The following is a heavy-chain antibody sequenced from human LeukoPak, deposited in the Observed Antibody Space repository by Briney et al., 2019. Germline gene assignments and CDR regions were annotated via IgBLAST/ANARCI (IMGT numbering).Heavy chain of an antibody. CDR1: GFTFSSYW. V-gene: IGHV3-7*01. J-gene: IGHJ4*02. D-gene: IGHD3-10*01. Sequence: GGSLRLSCAASGFTFSSYWMSWVRQAPGKGLEWVANIKQDGSEKYYVDSVKGRFTISRDNAKNSLYLQMNSLRAEDTAVYYCARGGYTVRGVLITPHFDSWGQGTLVTVSS. CDR2: IKQDGSEK. CDR3: ARGGYTVRGVLITPHFDS.